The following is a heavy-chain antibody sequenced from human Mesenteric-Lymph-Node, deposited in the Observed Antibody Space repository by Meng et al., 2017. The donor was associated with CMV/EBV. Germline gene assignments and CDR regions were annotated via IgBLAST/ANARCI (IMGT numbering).Heavy chain of an antibody. Sequence: VPLVQSRAAVGKPGASVTVSCKASGYTFTDFYIHWVRQAPGQGLEWMGRINPNSGVSNSAQNFQGRVTMTRDTSISTAYMELGRLTSDDTAVYYCARDNVNPEGFDPWGQGTLVTVSS. D-gene: IGHD2/OR15-2a*01. V-gene: IGHV1-2*06. CDR2: INPNSGVS. CDR3: ARDNVNPEGFDP. J-gene: IGHJ5*02. CDR1: GYTFTDFY.